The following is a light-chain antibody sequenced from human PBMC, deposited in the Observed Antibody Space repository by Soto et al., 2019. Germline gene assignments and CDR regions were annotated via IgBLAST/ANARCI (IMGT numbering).Light chain of an antibody. CDR1: SSDVGDYNP. CDR2: DVS. CDR3: CSYVGGYSHV. J-gene: IGLJ1*01. Sequence: QSALTQPRSVSGSPGQSVTVSCIGTSSDVGDYNPVSWYQQHPGKAPKLMIYDVSKRPSGVPDRFSGSKSGNTASLTISGLQAEDEADYYCCSYVGGYSHVFGIGTKVTVL. V-gene: IGLV2-11*01.